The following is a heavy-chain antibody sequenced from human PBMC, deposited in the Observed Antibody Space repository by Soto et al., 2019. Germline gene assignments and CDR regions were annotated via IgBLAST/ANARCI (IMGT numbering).Heavy chain of an antibody. CDR2: INPSGGST. Sequence: GASVKVSCKASGYTFPSYYMHWLRQAPGQGLEWMGIINPSGGSTSYAQKFQGRVTMTRDTSTSTVYMELSSLRSEDTAVYYCASSVMADYGMDVWGQGTTVTVSS. V-gene: IGHV1-46*01. CDR1: GYTFPSYY. CDR3: ASSVMADYGMDV. J-gene: IGHJ6*02. D-gene: IGHD2-21*01.